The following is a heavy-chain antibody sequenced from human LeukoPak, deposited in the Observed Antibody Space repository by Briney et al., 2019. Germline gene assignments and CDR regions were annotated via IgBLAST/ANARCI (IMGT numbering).Heavy chain of an antibody. Sequence: GESLKISCKGSGYSFTTYWIAWVRQMPGKSREWMVFVYPGDSDTRYTPSFQGQVTISADKSINTAYLQWSSLKASDTAMYYCARQSAGRDGYKDYWGKGTLVTVSS. V-gene: IGHV5-51*01. D-gene: IGHD5-24*01. CDR3: ARQSAGRDGYKDY. J-gene: IGHJ4*02. CDR1: GYSFTTYW. CDR2: VYPGDSDT.